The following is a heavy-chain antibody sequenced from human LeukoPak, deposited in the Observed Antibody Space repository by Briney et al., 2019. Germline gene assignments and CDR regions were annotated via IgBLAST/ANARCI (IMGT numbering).Heavy chain of an antibody. D-gene: IGHD3-10*01. CDR1: GFSFSTYT. Sequence: GGSLRLSCAASGFSFSTYTMTWVRQAPGKGLEWVSGITDSGKPCYADSVKGRFTISRDNSKSTLYLQINSLRAEDTAVYYCASRNYYLDHWGQGALVAVSS. CDR3: ASRNYYLDH. J-gene: IGHJ4*02. CDR2: ITDSGKP. V-gene: IGHV3-23*01.